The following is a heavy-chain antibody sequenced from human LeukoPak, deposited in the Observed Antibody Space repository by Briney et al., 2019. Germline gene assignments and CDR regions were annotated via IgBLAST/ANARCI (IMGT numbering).Heavy chain of an antibody. Sequence: GESLKISCKASGYSFTTYWIGWVRQMPGKGLEWMGIIYPADSTAHYSPSFQGQVTISVDKSINTAYLQWSRLKASDTAMYYCARPGYSYGPIDYWGQGTLVTVSS. J-gene: IGHJ4*02. V-gene: IGHV5-51*01. CDR3: ARPGYSYGPIDY. CDR1: GYSFTTYW. CDR2: IYPADSTA. D-gene: IGHD5-18*01.